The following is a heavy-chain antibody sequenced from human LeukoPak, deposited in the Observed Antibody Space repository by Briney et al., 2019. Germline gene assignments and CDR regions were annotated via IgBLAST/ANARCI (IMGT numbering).Heavy chain of an antibody. CDR3: ARVVRGSHIDY. CDR2: IYYSGST. D-gene: IGHD1-26*01. J-gene: IGHJ4*02. Sequence: SETLSLTCTVSGGSISSSSYYWGWIRQPPGQGLEWIGSIYYSGSTYYNPSLKSRVTISVDTSKNQFSLKLSSVTAADTAVYYCARVVRGSHIDYWGQGTLVTVSS. V-gene: IGHV4-39*07. CDR1: GGSISSSSYY.